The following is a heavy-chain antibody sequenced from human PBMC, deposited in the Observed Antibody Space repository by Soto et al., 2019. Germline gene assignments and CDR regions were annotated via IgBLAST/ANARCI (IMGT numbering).Heavy chain of an antibody. Sequence: PGGSLRLSCSASGFTFSSYAMSWVRQAPGKGLEWVSGIRGSGGNTYNADSVKGRFTISRDNAKNTLYLDMISLRAEDTAVYYCAKGLSIAAAGTFDYWGQGSLVTVSS. CDR3: AKGLSIAAAGTFDY. CDR2: IRGSGGNT. CDR1: GFTFSSYA. V-gene: IGHV3-23*01. D-gene: IGHD6-13*01. J-gene: IGHJ4*02.